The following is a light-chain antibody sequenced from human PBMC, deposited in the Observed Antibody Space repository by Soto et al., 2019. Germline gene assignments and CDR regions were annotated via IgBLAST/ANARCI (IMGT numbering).Light chain of an antibody. CDR1: QNINSF. J-gene: IGKJ1*01. Sequence: DIQMTQSPSSLSASVGDRVIIACRASQNINSFLNWYQQKPGMATKLLIRSASTLPSGAPSRFDGGGSETDFTLTSSSLQFEDFETYYCQQGYSTPTFGQGTKVEI. V-gene: IGKV1-39*01. CDR3: QQGYSTPT. CDR2: SAS.